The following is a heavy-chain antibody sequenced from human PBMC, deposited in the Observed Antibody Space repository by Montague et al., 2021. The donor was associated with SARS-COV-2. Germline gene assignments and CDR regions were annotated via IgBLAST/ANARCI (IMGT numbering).Heavy chain of an antibody. J-gene: IGHJ1*01. CDR2: TFYRSQWHT. CDR1: GDSVSSDTAA. CDR3: ARDGDYGGTWYSFLQN. V-gene: IGHV6-1*01. D-gene: IGHD4-17*01. Sequence: CAISGDSVSSDTAAWHWIRQSPSRGLEWLGRTFYRSQWHTDSAASMRSRISFSGDISKNQFSLHLNSVTPEDTAIYYCARDGDYGGTWYSFLQNWGQGTLVIVSS.